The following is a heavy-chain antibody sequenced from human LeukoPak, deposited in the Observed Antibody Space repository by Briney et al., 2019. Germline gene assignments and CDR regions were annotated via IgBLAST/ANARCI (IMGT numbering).Heavy chain of an antibody. CDR1: GGSISSYY. V-gene: IGHV4-59*01. J-gene: IGHJ2*01. D-gene: IGHD4-17*01. Sequence: KPSETLSLTCTVSGGSISSYYWSWLRQPPGKGLEWIGYIYYSGSTNYNPSLKSRVTISVDTSKNQFSLKLSSVTAADTAVYYCARGGAVTTLWYFDLWGRGTLVTVSS. CDR3: ARGGAVTTLWYFDL. CDR2: IYYSGST.